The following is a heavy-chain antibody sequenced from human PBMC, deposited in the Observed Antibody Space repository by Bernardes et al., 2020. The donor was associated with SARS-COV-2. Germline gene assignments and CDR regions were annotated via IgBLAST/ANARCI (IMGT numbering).Heavy chain of an antibody. CDR1: GGSISCLSYY. D-gene: IGHD3-3*01. Sequence: PQSLSLTCIASGGSISCLSYYWGWLLQPAGKGLEWIGRIYTSRITNYNPSPKSRFTITVDTSKDQFSLRVGSVTAADTAEYYCARDGVVRFLEWLYPGDDYSGMEVGAQKTNVTDSS. V-gene: IGHV4-61*02. J-gene: IGHJ6*01. CDR3: ARDGVVRFLEWLYPGDDYSGMEV. CDR2: IYTSRIT.